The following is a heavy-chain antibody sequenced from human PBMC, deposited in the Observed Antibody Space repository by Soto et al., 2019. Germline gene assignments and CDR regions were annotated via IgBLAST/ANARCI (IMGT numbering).Heavy chain of an antibody. CDR2: IIPIFGTA. CDR3: ARGGGIVVVVAATHSEGGMDV. Sequence: QVQLVQSGAEVKKPGSSVKVSCKASGGTFSSYAISLVRQAPGQGLEWMGGIIPIFGTANYAQKFQGRVTITADKSTSTAYMELRSLGSEDTAVYYCARGGGIVVVVAATHSEGGMDVWGQGTTVTVSS. D-gene: IGHD2-15*01. CDR1: GGTFSSYA. V-gene: IGHV1-69*06. J-gene: IGHJ6*02.